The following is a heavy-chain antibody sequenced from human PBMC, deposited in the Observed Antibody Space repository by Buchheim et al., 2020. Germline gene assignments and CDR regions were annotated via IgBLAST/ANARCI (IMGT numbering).Heavy chain of an antibody. D-gene: IGHD5-12*01. Sequence: QVQLQESGPGLVKPSGTLSLTCEVPGGSISSSNWWSWVRQPPGKGLEWIGEIYHSGSTRYKPSLKSRVTISVDKSKNQFSPKLSSVTAADTAVYYCARALYSGYDYWGFDYWGQGTL. J-gene: IGHJ4*02. CDR3: ARALYSGYDYWGFDY. CDR2: IYHSGST. CDR1: GGSISSSNW. V-gene: IGHV4-4*02.